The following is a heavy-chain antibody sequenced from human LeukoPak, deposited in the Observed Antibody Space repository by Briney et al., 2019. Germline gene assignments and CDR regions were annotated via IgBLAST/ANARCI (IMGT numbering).Heavy chain of an antibody. Sequence: SGGSLRLSCAASGFTFSSYWMSWVRQAPGKGLEWVANIKQDGSGKYYVDSVKGRFTISRDNAKNSLYLQMNSLRAEDTAVYYCARDGNDILTGYYSLWGQGTLVTVSS. CDR2: IKQDGSGK. CDR1: GFTFSSYW. J-gene: IGHJ4*02. CDR3: ARDGNDILTGYYSL. D-gene: IGHD3-9*01. V-gene: IGHV3-7*01.